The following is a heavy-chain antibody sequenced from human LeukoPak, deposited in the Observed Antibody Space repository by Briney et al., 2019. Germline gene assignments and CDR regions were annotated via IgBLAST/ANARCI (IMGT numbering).Heavy chain of an antibody. V-gene: IGHV3-30*04. Sequence: GRSLRLSCAASGFTFSSYAMDWVRQAPGKGLEWVAVISYDGSNKYYADSVKGRFTISRDNSKNTLYLQMNSLRAEDTAVYYCAREVVPAARYPYGMDVWGKGTTVTVSS. CDR3: AREVVPAARYPYGMDV. CDR1: GFTFSSYA. D-gene: IGHD2-2*01. J-gene: IGHJ6*04. CDR2: ISYDGSNK.